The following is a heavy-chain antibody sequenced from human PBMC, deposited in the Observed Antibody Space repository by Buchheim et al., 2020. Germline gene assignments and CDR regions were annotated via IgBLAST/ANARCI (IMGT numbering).Heavy chain of an antibody. CDR3: AKVFLGFSYGKIDF. D-gene: IGHD5-18*01. Sequence: EVQLLESGGGLVQPGGSLRLSCAASGFTFSSYALNWVRQAPGKGLEWVSAISDSGSIYYADSVKGRFTISRDNSKNTLDLQMNSLRAEDTAVYYCAKVFLGFSYGKIDFWGQGTL. V-gene: IGHV3-23*01. CDR1: GFTFSSYA. J-gene: IGHJ4*02. CDR2: ISDSGSI.